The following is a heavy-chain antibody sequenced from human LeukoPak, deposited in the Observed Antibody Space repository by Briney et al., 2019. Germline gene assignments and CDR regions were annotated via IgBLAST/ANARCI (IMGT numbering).Heavy chain of an antibody. V-gene: IGHV4-39*07. CDR1: GASISGRSYY. Sequence: PSETLSLTCTVSGASISGRSYYWGWIRQPPGKGLEWIGSIYYSLYYSGSTYYNPSLKSRVTISLDTSKNQFSLKLSSVTAADTAVYYCARLGYCSSTSCYYYYYYYMDVWGKGTTVTVSS. CDR3: ARLGYCSSTSCYYYYYYYMDV. CDR2: IYYSLYYSGST. J-gene: IGHJ6*03. D-gene: IGHD2-2*01.